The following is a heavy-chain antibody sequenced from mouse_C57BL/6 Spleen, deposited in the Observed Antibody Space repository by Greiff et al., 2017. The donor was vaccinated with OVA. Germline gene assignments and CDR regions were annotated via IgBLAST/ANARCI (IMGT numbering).Heavy chain of an antibody. V-gene: IGHV1-72*01. CDR3: ASDCYGSSFYYFDY. D-gene: IGHD1-1*01. CDR1: GSTFPSYW. CDR2: IDSNSGGT. J-gene: IGHJ2*01. Sequence: VKLQQPGAELVKPGAPVKLSCKASGSTFPSYWMHWVKQRPGRGLAWIGRIDSNSGGTKYNEKSKSKATLTVDKPSSTAYMQLSNLTSEDAAVYYCASDCYGSSFYYFDYWGQGTTLTVSS.